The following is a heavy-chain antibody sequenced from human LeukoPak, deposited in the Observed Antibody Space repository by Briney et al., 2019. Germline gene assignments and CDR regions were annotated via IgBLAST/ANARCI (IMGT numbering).Heavy chain of an antibody. CDR2: INHSGST. V-gene: IGHV4-34*01. D-gene: IGHD6-13*01. CDR1: GGSFSGYY. Sequence: SETLSLTCAVYGGSFSGYYWSWIRQPPGKGLEWIGEINHSGSTNYNLSLKSRVTISVDTSKNQFSLKLSSVTAADTAVYYCARRSAISSSSPEDYWGQGTLVTVSS. J-gene: IGHJ4*02. CDR3: ARRSAISSSSPEDY.